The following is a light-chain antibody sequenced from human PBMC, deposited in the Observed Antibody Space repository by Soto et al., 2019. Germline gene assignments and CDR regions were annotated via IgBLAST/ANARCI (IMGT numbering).Light chain of an antibody. J-gene: IGLJ2*01. CDR3: SSYTSSSSV. CDR2: EVS. V-gene: IGLV2-14*01. Sequence: QSALTQPASLSGSPGQSITISCTGTSSDVGGYNYVSWYQQHPGKAPKLMIYEVSNRPPGVSNRFSGSKSGNTASLTISGLQAEDEADYYCSSYTSSSSVFGGGTKLTVL. CDR1: SSDVGGYNY.